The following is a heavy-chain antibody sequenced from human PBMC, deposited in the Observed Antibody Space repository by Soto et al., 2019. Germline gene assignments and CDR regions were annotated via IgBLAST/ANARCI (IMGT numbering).Heavy chain of an antibody. D-gene: IGHD3-3*01. J-gene: IGHJ6*02. CDR2: ISWNSGNI. CDR3: AKERDTIFGVYGMDV. Sequence: EVQLVESGAGLVQPGRSLRLSCAASGLTFDDYAMHWVRQAPGKGLEWVSGISWNSGNIVYADSVKGRFTISRDNAKNSLYLQMNSLRAEDTALYYCAKERDTIFGVYGMDVWGQGTTVTVSS. CDR1: GLTFDDYA. V-gene: IGHV3-9*01.